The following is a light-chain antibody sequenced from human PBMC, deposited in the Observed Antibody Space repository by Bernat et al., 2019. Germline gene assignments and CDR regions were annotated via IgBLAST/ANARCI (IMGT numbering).Light chain of an antibody. J-gene: IGLJ3*02. CDR2: SDN. CDR3: AAWDDSLNGLV. Sequence: QSVLTQPPSVSATPGQRVTISCSGSSSNIGINTVTWYQHLPGTAPKFLMYSDNQRPSGVPDRFSGSKSGASASLAISGLQSDDEAEYYCAAWDDSLNGLVFGGGTKLTVL. CDR1: SSNIGINT. V-gene: IGLV1-44*01.